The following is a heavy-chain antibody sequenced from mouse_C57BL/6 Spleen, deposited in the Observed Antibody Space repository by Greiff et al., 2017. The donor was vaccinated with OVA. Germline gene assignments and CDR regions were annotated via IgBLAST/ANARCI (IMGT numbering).Heavy chain of an antibody. Sequence: VQLKESGAELVRPGASVKLSCTASGFNIKDDYMHWVKQRPEQGLEWIGWIDPENGDTEYASKFQGKATITADTSSNTAYLQLSSLTSEDTAVYYCTRARPLDYWGQGTTLTVSS. V-gene: IGHV14-4*01. CDR1: GFNIKDDY. CDR2: IDPENGDT. CDR3: TRARPLDY. J-gene: IGHJ2*01.